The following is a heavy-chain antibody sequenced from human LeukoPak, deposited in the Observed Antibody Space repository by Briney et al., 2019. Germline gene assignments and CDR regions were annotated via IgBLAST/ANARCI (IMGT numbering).Heavy chain of an antibody. D-gene: IGHD6-19*01. CDR1: GGSISSSSYY. V-gene: IGHV4-39*07. CDR2: IYYSGST. Sequence: PSETLSLTCTVSGGSISSSSYYWGWIRQPPGKGLEWIGSIYYSGSTYYNPSLKSRVTISVDTSKNQFSLKLSSVTAADTAVYYCARVAVAGIHAFDIWGQGTMVTVSS. CDR3: ARVAVAGIHAFDI. J-gene: IGHJ3*02.